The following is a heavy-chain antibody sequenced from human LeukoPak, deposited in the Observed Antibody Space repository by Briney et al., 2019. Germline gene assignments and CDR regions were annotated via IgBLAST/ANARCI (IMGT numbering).Heavy chain of an antibody. J-gene: IGHJ5*02. Sequence: ASVKVSCKASGGTFSSYAISWVRQAPGQGLEWMGGIIPIFGTANYAQKFQGRVTITTDESTSTAYMELSSLRSEDTAVYYCASTLALGYCSGGSCYRWFDPWGQGTLVTVSS. CDR2: IIPIFGTA. CDR1: GGTFSSYA. V-gene: IGHV1-69*05. D-gene: IGHD2-15*01. CDR3: ASTLALGYCSGGSCYRWFDP.